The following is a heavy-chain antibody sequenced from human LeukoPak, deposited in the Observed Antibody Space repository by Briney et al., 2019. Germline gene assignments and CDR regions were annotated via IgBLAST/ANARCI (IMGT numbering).Heavy chain of an antibody. CDR2: ASSGGDIT. CDR3: ARDMDKLGDYYGMDV. J-gene: IGHJ6*02. CDR1: GFTFSDYY. V-gene: IGHV3-11*01. D-gene: IGHD3-16*01. Sequence: PGGTLRLSCAASGFTFSDYYISWIRQAPGKGLEWLSIASSGGDITTYADSVKGRFTISRDNTRNLLFLQMNSLRAEDTAVYYCARDMDKLGDYYGMDVWGQGTTVVVSS.